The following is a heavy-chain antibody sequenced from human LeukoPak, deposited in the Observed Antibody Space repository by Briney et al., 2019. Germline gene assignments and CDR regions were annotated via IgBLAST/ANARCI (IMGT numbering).Heavy chain of an antibody. CDR2: INAGNGNT. V-gene: IGHV1-3*01. J-gene: IGHJ4*02. Sequence: ASVKVPCKASEYTFTSYAMHWVRQAPGQRLEWMGWINAGNGNTKYSQKFQGRVTITRDTSASTAYMELSSLRSEDTAVYYCARAGYPYIGSSHYFDYWGQGTLVTVSS. CDR3: ARAGYPYIGSSHYFDY. CDR1: EYTFTSYA. D-gene: IGHD6-6*01.